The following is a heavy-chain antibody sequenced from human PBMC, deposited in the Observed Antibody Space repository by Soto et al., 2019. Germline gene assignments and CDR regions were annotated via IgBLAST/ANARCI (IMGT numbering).Heavy chain of an antibody. CDR3: ARDGTVWYFDL. CDR2: ISYDGSNK. CDR1: GFTFSSYA. J-gene: IGHJ2*01. D-gene: IGHD4-4*01. Sequence: QVQLVESGGGVVQPGRSLRLSCAASGFTFSSYAMHWVRQAPGKGLEWVAVISYDGSNKYYADSVKGRFTISRDNSKNTLYLQMNSLRAEDTAVYYCARDGTVWYFDLWGRGTLVTVSS. V-gene: IGHV3-30-3*01.